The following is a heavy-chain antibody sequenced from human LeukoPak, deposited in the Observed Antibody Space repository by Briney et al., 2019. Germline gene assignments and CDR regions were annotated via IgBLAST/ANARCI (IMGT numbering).Heavy chain of an antibody. CDR1: GFTFSSYE. Sequence: PGGSLRLSCAASGFTFSSYEMIWVRQAPGKGREWVSYISSSGSTIYYADSVKGRFTISRDNAKNSLYLQMNSLRAEDTAVYYCARDLGSSGWFSYYYGMDVWGQGTTVTVSS. CDR3: ARDLGSSGWFSYYYGMDV. D-gene: IGHD6-19*01. J-gene: IGHJ6*02. V-gene: IGHV3-48*03. CDR2: ISSSGSTI.